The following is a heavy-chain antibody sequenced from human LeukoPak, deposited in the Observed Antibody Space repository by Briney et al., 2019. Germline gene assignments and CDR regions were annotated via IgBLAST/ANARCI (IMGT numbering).Heavy chain of an antibody. CDR3: ARDRAHGGFDY. D-gene: IGHD3-16*01. CDR2: ISYDGSNK. J-gene: IGHJ4*02. Sequence: GGSLRLSCAASGFTFSSYAMHWVRQAPGKGLEWVAVISYDGSNKYYADSVKGRFTISRDNSKNTLYLQMNSLRAEDTAVYYCARDRAHGGFDYWGQGTLVTVSS. CDR1: GFTFSSYA. V-gene: IGHV3-30-3*01.